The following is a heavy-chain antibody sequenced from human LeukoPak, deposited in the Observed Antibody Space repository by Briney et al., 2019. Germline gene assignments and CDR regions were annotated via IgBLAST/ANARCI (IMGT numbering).Heavy chain of an antibody. Sequence: ASVKVSCKASGYTFTSYGISWVRQAPGQGLEWMGIINPSGGSTSYAQKFQGRVTMTRDTSTSTVYMELSSLRSEDTAVYYCARGPGGWYYFDYWGQGTLVTVSS. CDR2: INPSGGST. V-gene: IGHV1-46*01. CDR3: ARGPGGWYYFDY. J-gene: IGHJ4*02. D-gene: IGHD6-19*01. CDR1: GYTFTSYG.